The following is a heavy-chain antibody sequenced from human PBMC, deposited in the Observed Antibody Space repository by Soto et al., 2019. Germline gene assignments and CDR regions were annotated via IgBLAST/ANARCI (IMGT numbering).Heavy chain of an antibody. CDR2: IIPMFGTP. V-gene: IGHV1-69*01. D-gene: IGHD1-26*01. CDR3: ARGRDHPPVGLYFDS. J-gene: IGHJ4*02. CDR1: GDAFTNYI. Sequence: QVQLVQSGAEVKKPGSSVKVSCKASGDAFTNYIFDWVRQAPGQGLEWMGGIIPMFGTPKYAQTFQDRVTISADVSTCTAYLELTSLRFDDTAVYYCARGRDHPPVGLYFDSWGEGTRVTVSS.